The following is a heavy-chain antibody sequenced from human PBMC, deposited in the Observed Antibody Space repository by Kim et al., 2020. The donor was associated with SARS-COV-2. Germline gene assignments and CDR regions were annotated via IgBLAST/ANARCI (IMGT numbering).Heavy chain of an antibody. CDR3: AREGRGADPGVCGMDV. D-gene: IGHD1-26*01. Sequence: SLQSRVTSSVDTSKNQFTLKLSSVTAADTAVYYCAREGRGADPGVCGMDVWGHGTTVTVSS. J-gene: IGHJ6*02. V-gene: IGHV4-59*01.